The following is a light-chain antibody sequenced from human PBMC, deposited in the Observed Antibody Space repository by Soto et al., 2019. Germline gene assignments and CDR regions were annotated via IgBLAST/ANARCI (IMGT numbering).Light chain of an antibody. J-gene: IGLJ3*02. CDR3: CSSAGTYTSV. Sequence: QSALTQPCSVSGSPGQSVTISCTGTSSDVGGYNYVSWYQQHPGKAPKLIIYDVSKRPSGVPDRFSGSKSGNTASLTISGLQAEDEADYYCCSSAGTYTSVFGGGTKLTVL. CDR2: DVS. V-gene: IGLV2-11*01. CDR1: SSDVGGYNY.